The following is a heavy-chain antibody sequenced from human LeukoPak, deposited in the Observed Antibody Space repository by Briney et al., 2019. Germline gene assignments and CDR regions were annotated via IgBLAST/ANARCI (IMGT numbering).Heavy chain of an antibody. V-gene: IGHV4-34*01. Sequence: SETLSLTCAVYGGSVSAYYWNWIRQPPGKGLEWIGEIDHSGSTNYNPSLKSRLTISVDTSKNQFSLKLSSVTAADTAVYYCARDPGEVAYDYWGQGTLVTVSS. CDR1: GGSVSAYY. J-gene: IGHJ4*02. CDR2: IDHSGST. D-gene: IGHD7-27*01. CDR3: ARDPGEVAYDY.